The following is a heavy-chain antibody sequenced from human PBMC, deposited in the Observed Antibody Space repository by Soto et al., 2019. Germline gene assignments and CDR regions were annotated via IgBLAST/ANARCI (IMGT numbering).Heavy chain of an antibody. V-gene: IGHV4-59*08. D-gene: IGHD3-10*01. CDR2: IYYSGST. CDR3: ASRNYYGSGSYHYYFDY. Sequence: SETLSLTCTVSGGSISSYYWSWIRQPPGKGLEWIGYIYYSGSTNYNPSLKSRVTISVDTSKNQFSLKLSSVTAADTAAYYCASRNYYGSGSYHYYFDYWGQGSLVTVPS. CDR1: GGSISSYY. J-gene: IGHJ4*02.